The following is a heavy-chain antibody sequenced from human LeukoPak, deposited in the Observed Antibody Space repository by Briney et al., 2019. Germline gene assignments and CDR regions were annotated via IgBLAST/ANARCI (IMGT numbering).Heavy chain of an antibody. V-gene: IGHV6-1*01. J-gene: IGHJ4*02. D-gene: IGHD6-19*01. CDR3: ARAEYSSGWLEVDY. CDR1: GDSVSSNSAA. Sequence: SQTLSLTCAISGDSVSSNSAAWNWIRQSPSRGLEWLGRTYYRSKWYNDYAVSVKSRITINPATSKNQFSLQLNSVTPEDTAVYYCARAEYSSGWLEVDYWGQGTLVTVSS. CDR2: TYYRSKWYN.